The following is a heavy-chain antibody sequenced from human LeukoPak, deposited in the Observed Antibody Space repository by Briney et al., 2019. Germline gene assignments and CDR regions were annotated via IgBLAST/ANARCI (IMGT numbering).Heavy chain of an antibody. CDR1: GGSISSYY. D-gene: IGHD3-22*01. V-gene: IGHV4-59*01. CDR3: AKDRSGYPDY. Sequence: SETLSLTCTVSGGSISSYYWSWIRQPPGKGLEWIGYIYYSGSTNYNPSLKSRVTISVDTSKNQFSLKLSSVTAADTAVYYCAKDRSGYPDYWGQGTLVTVSS. J-gene: IGHJ4*02. CDR2: IYYSGST.